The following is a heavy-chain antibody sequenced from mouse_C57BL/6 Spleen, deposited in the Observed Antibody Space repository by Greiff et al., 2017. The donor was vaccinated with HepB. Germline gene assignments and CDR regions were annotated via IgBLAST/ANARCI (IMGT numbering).Heavy chain of an antibody. CDR2: ISSGGSYT. CDR1: GFTFSSYG. CDR3: ARFITTVVAKYFDY. D-gene: IGHD1-1*01. V-gene: IGHV5-6*01. J-gene: IGHJ2*01. Sequence: EVKVVESGGDLVKPGGSLKLSCAASGFTFSSYGMSWVRQTPDKRLEWVATISSGGSYTYYPDSVKGRFTISRDNAKNTLYLQMSSLKSEDTAMYYCARFITTVVAKYFDYWGQGTTLTVSS.